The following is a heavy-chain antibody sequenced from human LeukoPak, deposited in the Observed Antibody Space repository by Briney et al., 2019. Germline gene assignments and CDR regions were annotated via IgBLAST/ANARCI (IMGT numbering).Heavy chain of an antibody. J-gene: IGHJ4*02. CDR3: ARDPANYDILTGYYSPYYFDY. D-gene: IGHD3-9*01. V-gene: IGHV3-48*03. Sequence: GGSLRLSCAASGFTFSSYEMNWVRQAPGKGLEWVSYISSSGSTIYYADSVKGRFTISRDNAKNSLYLQMNSLRAEDTAVYYCARDPANYDILTGYYSPYYFDYWGQGTLVTVSS. CDR2: ISSSGSTI. CDR1: GFTFSSYE.